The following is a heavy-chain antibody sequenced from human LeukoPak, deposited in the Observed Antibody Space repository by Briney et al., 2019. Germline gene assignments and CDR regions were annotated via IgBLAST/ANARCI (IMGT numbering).Heavy chain of an antibody. J-gene: IGHJ4*02. CDR2: ISSSGSTI. V-gene: IGHV3-11*01. Sequence: GGSLRLSCAASGFTFSDYYMSWIRQAPGKGLEWVSYISSSGSTIYYPDSVKGRFTIFRDNAKDSLFLQMNSLRADGTALYFWARDYYGSGSYFNWDWGQGTLVTVSS. D-gene: IGHD3-10*01. CDR3: ARDYYGSGSYFNWD. CDR1: GFTFSDYY.